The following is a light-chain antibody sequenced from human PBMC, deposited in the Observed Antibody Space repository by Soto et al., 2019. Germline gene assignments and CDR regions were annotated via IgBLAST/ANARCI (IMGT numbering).Light chain of an antibody. Sequence: QSVLTQPPSASGTPGQKVTISCSGSRSNIGSNTVNWYQQVPGTAPKLLISSNNQRTSGVPARFSGSKSGTSASLAISGLQSDDEADYYCAAWDGTLTAYVVGTGTKLTVL. CDR3: AAWDGTLTAYV. CDR2: SNN. J-gene: IGLJ1*01. V-gene: IGLV1-44*01. CDR1: RSNIGSNT.